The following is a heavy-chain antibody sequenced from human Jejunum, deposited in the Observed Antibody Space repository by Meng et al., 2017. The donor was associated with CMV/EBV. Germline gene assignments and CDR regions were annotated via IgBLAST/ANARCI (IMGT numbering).Heavy chain of an antibody. Sequence: QDPCPGLVTPAGTLSRTCDVPGGAIRNDQWWSWVRQAPGKGLEWIGEIYHSGRTNYNPSVKSRVSMSVDKSQNHFSLRLSSVTAADTAVYYCTTLYGDSISWGQGTLVTVSS. CDR3: TTLYGDSIS. V-gene: IGHV4-4*02. D-gene: IGHD4-17*01. CDR2: IYHSGRT. J-gene: IGHJ4*02. CDR1: GGAIRNDQW.